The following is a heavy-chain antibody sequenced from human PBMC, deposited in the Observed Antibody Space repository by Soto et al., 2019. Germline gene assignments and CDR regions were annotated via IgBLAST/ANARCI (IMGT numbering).Heavy chain of an antibody. J-gene: IGHJ3*02. D-gene: IGHD3-10*01. Sequence: QVQLVESGGGVVQPGRSLRLSCAASGFTFSSYAMHWVRQAPGKGLEWVAVISYDGSNKYYADSVKGRFTISRDNSKNTLYLQMNSLRAEDTAVYYCARGGVARGYAFDIWGQGTMVTVSS. CDR3: ARGGVARGYAFDI. V-gene: IGHV3-30-3*01. CDR2: ISYDGSNK. CDR1: GFTFSSYA.